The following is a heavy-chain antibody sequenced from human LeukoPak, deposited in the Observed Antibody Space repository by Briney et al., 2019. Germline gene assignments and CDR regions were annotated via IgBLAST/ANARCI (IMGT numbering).Heavy chain of an antibody. CDR2: IYYTGST. Sequence: SETLSLTCTVSGGSVSSGSFYWNWMRQPPGKGLEWIGYIYYTGSTNYNPSLKSRVTISVDTSKNQFFLNLSSVTAADTAVYYCAGLVGRYSSGLYYYYFDYWGQGTLVTVSS. J-gene: IGHJ4*02. D-gene: IGHD3-22*01. CDR3: AGLVGRYSSGLYYYYFDY. V-gene: IGHV4-61*01. CDR1: GGSVSSGSFY.